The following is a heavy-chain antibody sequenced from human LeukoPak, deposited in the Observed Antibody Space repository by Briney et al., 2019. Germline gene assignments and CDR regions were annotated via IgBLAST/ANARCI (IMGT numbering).Heavy chain of an antibody. CDR1: GFPFRKYL. CDR3: ASGSYYDTSGYVNWYFDL. D-gene: IGHD3-22*01. Sequence: GGSLRLSCSASGFPFRKYLMTGIRQAPGKALEGVASIMQCGRETYYVEFVKGRLTISRETAQNSMYLQMNSLRAEDKTVYYCASGSYYDTSGYVNWYFDLWGRGTLVTVSS. V-gene: IGHV3-7*01. CDR2: IMQCGRET. J-gene: IGHJ2*01.